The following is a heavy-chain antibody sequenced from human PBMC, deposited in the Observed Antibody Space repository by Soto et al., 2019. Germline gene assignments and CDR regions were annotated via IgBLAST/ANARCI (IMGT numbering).Heavy chain of an antibody. Sequence: SETLSLTCTVSGGSISSGGYYWSWIRQHPGKGLEWIGYIYYSGSTYYNPSLKSRVTISVDTSKNQFSLKLSSVTAADTAVYYCASNPWAIAAAAFDPWGQGTLVTVSS. CDR2: IYYSGST. CDR3: ASNPWAIAAAAFDP. D-gene: IGHD6-13*01. J-gene: IGHJ5*02. V-gene: IGHV4-31*03. CDR1: GGSISSGGYY.